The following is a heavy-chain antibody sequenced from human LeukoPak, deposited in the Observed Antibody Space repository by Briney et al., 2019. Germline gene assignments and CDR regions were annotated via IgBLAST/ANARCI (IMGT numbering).Heavy chain of an antibody. CDR1: GGSISSYY. CDR3: ARERPQHYMDV. Sequence: PSQTLSLTCTVSGGSISSYYWSWIRQPPGKGLEWIGYIYYSGSTNYNPSLKSRVTISVDTSKNQFSLKLSSVTAADTAVYYCARERPQHYMDVWGKGTTVTVSS. V-gene: IGHV4-59*01. J-gene: IGHJ6*03. CDR2: IYYSGST. D-gene: IGHD1-1*01.